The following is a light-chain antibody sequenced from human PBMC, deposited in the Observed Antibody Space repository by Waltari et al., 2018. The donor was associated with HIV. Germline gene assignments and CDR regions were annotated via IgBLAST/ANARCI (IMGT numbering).Light chain of an antibody. J-gene: IGLJ2*01. CDR1: SSAVGSFGF. CDR2: EDN. CDR3: WSYAGSSTII. V-gene: IGLV2-23*01. Sequence: QSALTQPASVSGSPGQSITLSCPGTSSAVGSFGFVSWYQLHPGKAPKLIIYEDNKRPSGVSDRFSGSKSGYTASLTISGLQAEDEADYCCWSYAGSSTIIFGGGTKLTVL.